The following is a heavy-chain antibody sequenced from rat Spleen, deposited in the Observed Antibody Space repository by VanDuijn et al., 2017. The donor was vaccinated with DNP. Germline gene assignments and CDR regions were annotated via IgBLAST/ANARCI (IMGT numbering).Heavy chain of an antibody. Sequence: QVQLKESGPGLVQPSQTLSLACTVSGFSLTSYHVHWVRQPSGKGLEWIAAISSGGSTDYNSALKSRLSISRDTSKSQVFLKMNSLQTKDTATYYCARDLLRWRRGFAYWGQGTLVTVSS. CDR3: ARDLLRWRRGFAY. J-gene: IGHJ3*01. CDR2: ISSGGST. D-gene: IGHD1-11*01. V-gene: IGHV2-30*01. CDR1: GFSLTSYH.